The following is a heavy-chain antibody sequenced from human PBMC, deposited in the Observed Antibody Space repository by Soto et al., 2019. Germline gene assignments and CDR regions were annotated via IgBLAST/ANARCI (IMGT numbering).Heavy chain of an antibody. CDR2: IDYSGST. Sequence: QVQLQESGPGLVKPSQTLSLTCTVSGGSISSGDYYWSWIRQPPGKGLEWIGYIDYSGSTYYNPSLKSRVTISVDTSKNQFSLKLSSVTAADTAVYYCARDEGGNPNPNYYYYYGMDVWGQGTTVTVSS. V-gene: IGHV4-30-4*01. J-gene: IGHJ6*02. CDR1: GGSISSGDYY. CDR3: ARDEGGNPNPNYYYYYGMDV. D-gene: IGHD1-1*01.